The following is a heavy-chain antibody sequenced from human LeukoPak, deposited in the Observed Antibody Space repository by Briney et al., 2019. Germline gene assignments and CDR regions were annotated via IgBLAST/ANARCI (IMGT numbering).Heavy chain of an antibody. D-gene: IGHD3-3*01. CDR2: IYYSGST. CDR3: ARGAADYDFWSGYYADY. Sequence: PSETLSLTCTVSGGSISSSSYYWGWIRQPPGKGLEWIGSIYYSGSTYYNPSLKSRVTISVDTSKNQFSLKLSSVTAADTAVYYCARGAADYDFWSGYYADYWGQGTLVTVSS. V-gene: IGHV4-39*01. CDR1: GGSISSSSYY. J-gene: IGHJ4*02.